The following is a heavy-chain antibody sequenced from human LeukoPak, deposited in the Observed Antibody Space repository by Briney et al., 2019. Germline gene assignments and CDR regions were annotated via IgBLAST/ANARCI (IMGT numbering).Heavy chain of an antibody. CDR3: ATTFGGVIVLDY. D-gene: IGHD3-16*02. CDR2: INPSGGST. J-gene: IGHJ4*02. Sequence: ASVKVSCKASGYTFTSYYMHWVRQAPGQGLEWMGIINPSGGSTSYAQKFQGRVTMTEDTSTDTAYMELSSLRSEDTAVYYCATTFGGVIVLDYWGQGTLVTVSS. CDR1: GYTFTSYY. V-gene: IGHV1-46*01.